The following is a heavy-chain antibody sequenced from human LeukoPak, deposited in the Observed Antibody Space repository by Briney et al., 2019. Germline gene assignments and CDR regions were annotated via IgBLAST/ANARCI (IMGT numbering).Heavy chain of an antibody. CDR2: INHSRST. CDR1: GGSVSSTNYY. V-gene: IGHV4-39*07. Sequence: SETLSLTCTVSGGSVSSTNYYWAWIRQPPGKGLEWIGEINHSRSTSYNSSLKSRVTISVNTSKNQFSLRLISVTAADTAIYYCARLRRVVGANYSNPKNYLFDYWGQGTLVTVSS. CDR3: ARLRRVVGANYSNPKNYLFDY. J-gene: IGHJ4*02. D-gene: IGHD1-26*01.